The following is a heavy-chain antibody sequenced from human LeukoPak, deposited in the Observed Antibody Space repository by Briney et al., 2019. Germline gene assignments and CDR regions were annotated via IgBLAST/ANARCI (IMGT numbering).Heavy chain of an antibody. CDR2: ISGSGDNT. V-gene: IGHV3-23*01. D-gene: IGHD1-26*01. J-gene: IGHJ6*01. CDR1: GLTISGFA. CDR3: AKMKGHPLPKYYMDV. Sequence: GGSLRLSCAASGLTISGFAMSWVRRTPGKGLEWVSGISGSGDNTLYADSVKGRFTISRDNSKNTLYLEMNSLRAEDTAIYYCAKMKGHPLPKYYMDVWGQGTTVTVSS.